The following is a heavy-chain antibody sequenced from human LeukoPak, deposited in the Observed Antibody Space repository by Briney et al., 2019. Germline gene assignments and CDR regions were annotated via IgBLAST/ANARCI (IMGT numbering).Heavy chain of an antibody. Sequence: PGGPLRLSCAASGFTLSSYEMNWVRQAPGKGLEWVSYISSSGSTIYKADSVKGRFTISRANAKNSLYLQITSLRAESTAVYYCARAGTYYVSSVRPPITFEICGQKTKVTVS. CDR2: ISSSGSTI. J-gene: IGHJ3*02. CDR1: GFTLSSYE. D-gene: IGHD3-22*01. V-gene: IGHV3-48*03. CDR3: ARAGTYYVSSVRPPITFEI.